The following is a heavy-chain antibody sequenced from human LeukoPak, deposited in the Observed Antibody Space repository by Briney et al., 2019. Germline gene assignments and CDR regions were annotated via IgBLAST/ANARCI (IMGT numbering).Heavy chain of an antibody. CDR1: GFSFTNYA. J-gene: IGHJ1*01. V-gene: IGHV3-30*03. CDR2: ISYDESKI. D-gene: IGHD6-25*01. CDR3: ARRPVAAEYFQH. Sequence: GGSLRLSCTGSGFSFTNYAMHWVRQAPGEGLEWVAVISYDESKIYYGDSVKGRFTISRDLSTNTLYLQMNSLTTEDTAMYFCARRPVAAEYFQHWGQGTLVTVSS.